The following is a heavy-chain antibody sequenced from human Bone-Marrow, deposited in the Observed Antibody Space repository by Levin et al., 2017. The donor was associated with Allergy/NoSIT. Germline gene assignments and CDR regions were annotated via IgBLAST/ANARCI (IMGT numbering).Heavy chain of an antibody. J-gene: IGHJ4*02. V-gene: IGHV3-11*01. D-gene: IGHD6-13*01. CDR1: GFTFSDYS. CDR3: VRDITVPGDTFYFGY. Sequence: MPGGSLRLSCAASGFTFSDYSMSWIRQAPGKGLEWLSYISREGTTIHYADSVKGRFTISRDNAQNSLYLQMHSLRVEDTAVYYCVRDITVPGDTFYFGYWGQGTLVTVSS. CDR2: ISREGTTI.